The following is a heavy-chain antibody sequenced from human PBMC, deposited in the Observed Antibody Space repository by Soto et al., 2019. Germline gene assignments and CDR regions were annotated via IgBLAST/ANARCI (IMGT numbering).Heavy chain of an antibody. CDR1: GFTFSSYA. J-gene: IGHJ4*02. D-gene: IGHD3-3*01. CDR3: AKEEYYDFSAGGGGVIYYFDY. V-gene: IGHV3-23*01. Sequence: PGGSLRLSCAASGFTFSSYAMSWVRQAPGKGLEWVSAISGSGGSTYYADSVKGRFTISRDNSKNTLYLQMNSLRAEDTAVYYCAKEEYYDFSAGGGGVIYYFDYWGQGTLVTVSS. CDR2: ISGSGGST.